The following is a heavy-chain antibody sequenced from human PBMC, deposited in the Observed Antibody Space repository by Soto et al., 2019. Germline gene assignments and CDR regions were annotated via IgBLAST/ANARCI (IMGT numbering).Heavy chain of an antibody. D-gene: IGHD3-22*01. J-gene: IGHJ3*02. CDR3: ARGDYYDTSGPFSDAFDI. V-gene: IGHV3-7*04. CDR2: IKPDGSEK. CDR1: GFTFTNYW. Sequence: GGSLRLSCAASGFTFTNYWMSWVRQAPGKGLEWVANIKPDGSEKFYVDSLKGRFTMSRDNAKNSLYLQMNGLRADDTAVYYCARGDYYDTSGPFSDAFDISGQATMVTVSS.